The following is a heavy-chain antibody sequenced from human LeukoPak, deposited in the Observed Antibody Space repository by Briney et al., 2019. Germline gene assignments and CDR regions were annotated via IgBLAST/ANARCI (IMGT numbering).Heavy chain of an antibody. CDR3: AGEIGGYDLSPHVDL. CDR1: GGSISSGGYY. Sequence: PSETLSLTCTVSGGSISSGGYYWSWIRQHPGKGLEWIGYIYYSGSTYYNPSLKSRVTISVDTSKNQFSLKLSSVTAADTAVYYCAGEIGGYDLSPHVDLWGRGTLVTVSS. CDR2: IYYSGST. V-gene: IGHV4-31*03. D-gene: IGHD5-12*01. J-gene: IGHJ2*01.